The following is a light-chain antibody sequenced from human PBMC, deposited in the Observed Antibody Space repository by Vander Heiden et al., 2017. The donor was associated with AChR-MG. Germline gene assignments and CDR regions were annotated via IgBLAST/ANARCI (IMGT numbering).Light chain of an antibody. V-gene: IGLV4-69*01. CDR1: SGHSSYA. CDR2: VNSDGSH. J-gene: IGLJ2*01. Sequence: QLVLTQSPSASASLGASVNLTCTLSSGHSSYAVAWHQQQPEKGPRYLIKVNSDGSHTKGDGIPDRFSGSSSGAERYLTISSLQSEDEADYYCQTWGTGIHVVFGGGTKLTVI. CDR3: QTWGTGIHVV.